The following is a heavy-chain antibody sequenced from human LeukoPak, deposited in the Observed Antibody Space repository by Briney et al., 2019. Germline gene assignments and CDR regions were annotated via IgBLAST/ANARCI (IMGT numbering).Heavy chain of an antibody. D-gene: IGHD2-2*02. CDR3: ARGSVVVPAAILSLRWLGLGNFDY. J-gene: IGHJ4*02. Sequence: SETLSLTCAVYGGSFSGYYWSWIRQPPGKGLEWIGEINHSGSTNYNPSLKSRVTISVDTSKNQFSLKLSSVTAADTAVYYCARGSVVVPAAILSLRWLGLGNFDYWGQGTLVTVSS. CDR1: GGSFSGYY. V-gene: IGHV4-34*01. CDR2: INHSGST.